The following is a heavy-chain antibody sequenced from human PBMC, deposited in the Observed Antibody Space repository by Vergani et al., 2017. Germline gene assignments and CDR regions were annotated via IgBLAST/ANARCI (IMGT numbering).Heavy chain of an antibody. V-gene: IGHV3-23*04. J-gene: IGHJ4*02. CDR2: ISGSGGST. Sequence: VQLVESGGGVVQPGRSLRLSCAASGFTFSSYGMHWVRQAPGKGLEWVSAISGSGGSTYYADSVKGRFTISRDNSKNTLYLQMNSLRAEDTAVYYCAKLGIFGVVTDYWGQGTLVTVSS. CDR1: GFTFSSYG. D-gene: IGHD3-3*01. CDR3: AKLGIFGVVTDY.